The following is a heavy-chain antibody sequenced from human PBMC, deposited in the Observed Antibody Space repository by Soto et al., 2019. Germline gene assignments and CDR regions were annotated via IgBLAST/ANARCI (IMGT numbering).Heavy chain of an antibody. CDR3: ARAHFVGVPPPHYGYFHP. Sequence: QVQLVQSGAEVKKPGSSVKVSCKASGGTFSSYAISWVRQAPGQGLEWMGGIIPIFGTANYAQKFQGRVTITAEKARGTAYRELSSLRSEATAVFYCARAHFVGVPPPHYGYFHPGGRGTLVTVSS. J-gene: IGHJ2*01. D-gene: IGHD2-21*01. CDR2: IIPIFGTA. CDR1: GGTFSSYA. V-gene: IGHV1-69*06.